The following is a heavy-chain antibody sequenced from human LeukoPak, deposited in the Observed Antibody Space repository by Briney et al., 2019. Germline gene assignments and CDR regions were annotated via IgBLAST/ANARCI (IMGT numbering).Heavy chain of an antibody. J-gene: IGHJ6*02. CDR1: GFTFSDYY. D-gene: IGHD4-17*01. CDR3: ARDLGYGDYGMDV. Sequence: KSGGSLRLSSAASGFTFSDYYMSWIRQAPGAGLEWVSYIGGSGSPIYYADSVKGRFTISRDNARNSLYLQMNVLRAEDTAVYYCARDLGYGDYGMDVWGQGTTVTVSS. CDR2: IGGSGSPI. V-gene: IGHV3-11*01.